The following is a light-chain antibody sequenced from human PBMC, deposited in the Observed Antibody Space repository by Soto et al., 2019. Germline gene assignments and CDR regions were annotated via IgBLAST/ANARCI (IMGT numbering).Light chain of an antibody. CDR1: QSVSSY. J-gene: IGKJ5*01. CDR3: HQRQYWPPIT. CDR2: DAS. V-gene: IGKV3-11*01. Sequence: DIVLTQSPATLSLSPGERATLSCRASQSVSSYLGWYQQRPGQAPRLLIYDASNRATGIPARFSGSGSGTDFTLTISSLEPEDFAVYYCHQRQYWPPITFGQGTRLEIK.